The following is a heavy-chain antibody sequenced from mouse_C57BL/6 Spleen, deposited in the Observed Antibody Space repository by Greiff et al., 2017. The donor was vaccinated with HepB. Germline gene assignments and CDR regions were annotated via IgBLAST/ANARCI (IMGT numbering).Heavy chain of an antibody. CDR1: GYTFTSYW. Sequence: QVQLQQPGAELVRPGSSVKLSCKASGYTFTSYWMHWVKQRPIQGLEWIGNIDPSDSETHYNQKFKDKATLTVDKSSSTAYMQLSSLTSEDSAVYYCARGGSSGRFDYWGQGTTLTVSS. J-gene: IGHJ2*01. CDR3: ARGGSSGRFDY. V-gene: IGHV1-52*01. D-gene: IGHD1-1*01. CDR2: IDPSDSET.